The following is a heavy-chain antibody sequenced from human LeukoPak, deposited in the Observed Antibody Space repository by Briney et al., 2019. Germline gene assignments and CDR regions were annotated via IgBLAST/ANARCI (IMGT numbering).Heavy chain of an antibody. CDR1: GGTFSSYA. V-gene: IGHV1-69*04. CDR3: ARETYGGNPLYFDY. D-gene: IGHD4-23*01. CDR2: IIPILGIA. J-gene: IGHJ4*02. Sequence: ASVKVSCKASGGTFSSYAISWVRQAPGQGLEWMGRIIPILGIANYAQKLQGRVTITADKSTSTAYMELSSLRSEDTAVYYCARETYGGNPLYFDYWGQGTLVTVSS.